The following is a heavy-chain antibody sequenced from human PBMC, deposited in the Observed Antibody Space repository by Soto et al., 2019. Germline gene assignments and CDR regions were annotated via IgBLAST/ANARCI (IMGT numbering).Heavy chain of an antibody. J-gene: IGHJ4*02. D-gene: IGHD6-19*01. V-gene: IGHV4-59*01. CDR1: GDSISSYY. CDR2: IHYSGST. CDR3: ARESPPIIAVAGYHYFDY. Sequence: PSETLSLTCTVSGDSISSYYWSWIRQPPGKGLEWIGYIHYSGSTNYNPSLKSRVTISVDTSKNQFSLRLSSVTAADTAVYYCARESPPIIAVAGYHYFDYWGQGTLVTVSS.